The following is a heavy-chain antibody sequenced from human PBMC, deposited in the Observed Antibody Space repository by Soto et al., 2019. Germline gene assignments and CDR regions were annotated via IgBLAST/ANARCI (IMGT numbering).Heavy chain of an antibody. CDR2: IYWNDDK. D-gene: IGHD3-3*01. CDR1: GFSLSTSGVG. V-gene: IGHV2-5*01. CDR3: AHRSFTTKKYYDFWSGYSHYSYGMDV. Sequence: SGPTLVKPTQTLTLTCTFSGFSLSTSGVGVGWIRQPPGKALEWLALIYWNDDKRYSPYLKSRLTITKDTSKNQVVLTMTNIDPVDTATYYCAHRSFTTKKYYDFWSGYSHYSYGMDVWGQGTTVTVSS. J-gene: IGHJ6*02.